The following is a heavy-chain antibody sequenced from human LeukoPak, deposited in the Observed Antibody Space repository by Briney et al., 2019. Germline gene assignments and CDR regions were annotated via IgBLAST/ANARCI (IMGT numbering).Heavy chain of an antibody. CDR3: AKDYNYGYGYYFDY. Sequence: PGGSLRLSCAASGFTFSNCGMQWVRQAPGKGLEWVAVISYDGSDKYYADSVKGRFTISRDNSKNTLYLQMNSLRAEDTAVYYCAKDYNYGYGYYFDYWGQGTLVTVSS. V-gene: IGHV3-30*18. J-gene: IGHJ4*02. D-gene: IGHD3-10*01. CDR2: ISYDGSDK. CDR1: GFTFSNCG.